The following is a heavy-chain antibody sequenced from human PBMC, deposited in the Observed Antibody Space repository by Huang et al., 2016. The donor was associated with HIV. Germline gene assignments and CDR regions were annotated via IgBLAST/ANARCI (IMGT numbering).Heavy chain of an antibody. CDR2: VYQSGST. V-gene: IGHV4-39*01. CDR1: GDFISSTNYY. Sequence: QLQLLESGPGQVKPSETLSLTCTVSGDFISSTNYYWGWLRQSPGKGLEWVGSVYQSGSTNYNPTLKSRVTLSVDTSRNQFSLRLNSVTAADTAVYYCASQHIGAAATWFWGRGTQVAVSS. J-gene: IGHJ4*02. CDR3: ASQHIGAAATWF. D-gene: IGHD6-13*01.